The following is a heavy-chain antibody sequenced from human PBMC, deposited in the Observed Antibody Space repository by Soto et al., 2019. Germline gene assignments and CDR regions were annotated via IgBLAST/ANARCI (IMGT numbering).Heavy chain of an antibody. CDR2: FSVSGGST. V-gene: IGHV3-23*01. J-gene: IGHJ6*03. CDR3: AKGGYSGYDYPYYYYYMDV. Sequence: GGSLRLSCAASGFTFSSYAMSWVRQAPGKGLEWVSSFSVSGGSTYYADFVKGRFTISRDNSKNTLYLQMNSLRAEDTAVYYFAKGGYSGYDYPYYYYYMDVWGKGTTVTVSS. CDR1: GFTFSSYA. D-gene: IGHD5-12*01.